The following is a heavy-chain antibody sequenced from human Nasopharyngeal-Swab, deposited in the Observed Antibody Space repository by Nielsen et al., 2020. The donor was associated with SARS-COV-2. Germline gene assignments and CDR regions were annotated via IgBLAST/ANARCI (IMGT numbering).Heavy chain of an antibody. CDR3: ARDGLNSGWYFDL. Sequence: GESLKISCAASGFTFSSYAMHWVRQAPGKGLEWVAVISYDGSNKYYADSVRGRFTISRDNSKNTLYLQMNSLRAEDTAVYYCARDGLNSGWYFDLWGRGTLVTVSS. D-gene: IGHD1-26*01. V-gene: IGHV3-30*04. J-gene: IGHJ2*01. CDR2: ISYDGSNK. CDR1: GFTFSSYA.